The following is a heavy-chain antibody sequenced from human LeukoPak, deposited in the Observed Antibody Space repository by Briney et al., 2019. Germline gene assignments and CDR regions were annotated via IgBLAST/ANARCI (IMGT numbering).Heavy chain of an antibody. Sequence: PGGSLRLSCSASGFTFSNYNIHWVRQAPGKGLEYVSGISSNGDITYYADSVKGRFTISRDNSKSTLYLQMSSLRAEDTGLYYCATDYSGNYYRLDVWGQGTTVTVSS. CDR3: ATDYSGNYYRLDV. CDR1: GFTFSNYN. D-gene: IGHD1-26*01. V-gene: IGHV3-64D*06. CDR2: ISSNGDIT. J-gene: IGHJ6*02.